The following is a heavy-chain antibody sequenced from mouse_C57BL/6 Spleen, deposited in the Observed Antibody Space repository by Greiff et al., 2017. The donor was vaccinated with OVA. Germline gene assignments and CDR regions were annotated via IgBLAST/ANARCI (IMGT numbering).Heavy chain of an antibody. CDR3: ARTGSSGFPWFAY. CDR2: INPNYGTT. D-gene: IGHD3-2*02. CDR1: GYSFTDYN. Sequence: VQLKESGPELVKPGASVKISCKASGYSFTDYNMNWVKQSNGKSLEWIGVINPNYGTTSYNQKFKGKATLTVDQSSSTAYMQLNSLTSEDSAVYYCARTGSSGFPWFAYWGQGTLVTVSA. V-gene: IGHV1-39*01. J-gene: IGHJ3*01.